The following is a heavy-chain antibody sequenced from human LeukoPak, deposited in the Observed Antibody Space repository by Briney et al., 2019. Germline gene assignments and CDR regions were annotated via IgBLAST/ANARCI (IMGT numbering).Heavy chain of an antibody. D-gene: IGHD3-22*01. V-gene: IGHV3-23*01. J-gene: IGHJ4*02. CDR3: AKERITMIVVVITMDY. CDR1: GFTFSNYA. CDR2: ISGSGGST. Sequence: PGGSLRLSCAASGFTFSNYAMSWVGQAPGEGLGWVSVISGSGGSTYYADSVKGRFTISRDNSKNTLYLQMNSLRAEDTAVYYCAKERITMIVVVITMDYWGQGTLVTVSS.